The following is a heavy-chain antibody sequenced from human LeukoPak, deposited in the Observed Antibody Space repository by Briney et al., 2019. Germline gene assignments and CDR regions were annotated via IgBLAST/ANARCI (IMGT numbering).Heavy chain of an antibody. CDR3: ARVRTVAGTRYFQH. CDR1: GGTFSSYV. Sequence: GASVKVSCKASGGTFSSYVISWVRQAPGQGLEWMGWISAYNGNTNYAQKFQGRVTMTRDTSISTAYMELSRLRSDDTAVYYCARVRTVAGTRYFQHWGQGTLVTVSS. CDR2: ISAYNGNT. D-gene: IGHD6-19*01. J-gene: IGHJ1*01. V-gene: IGHV1-18*01.